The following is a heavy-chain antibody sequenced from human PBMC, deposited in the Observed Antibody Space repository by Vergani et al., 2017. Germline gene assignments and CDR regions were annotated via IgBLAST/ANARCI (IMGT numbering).Heavy chain of an antibody. CDR1: GFTFSSYA. Sequence: QVQLVESGGGVVQPGRSLRLSCAASGFTFSSYAMHWVRQAPGKGLEWVAVISYDGSNKYYADSVKGRFTISRDNSKNTLYLQMNSLRAEDTAVYYCARVLLWFGELCHFDYWGQGTLVTVSS. CDR3: ARVLLWFGELCHFDY. D-gene: IGHD3-10*01. CDR2: ISYDGSNK. J-gene: IGHJ4*02. V-gene: IGHV3-30*04.